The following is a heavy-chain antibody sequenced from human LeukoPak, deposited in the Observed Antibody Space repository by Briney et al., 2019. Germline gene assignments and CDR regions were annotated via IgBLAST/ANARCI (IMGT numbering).Heavy chain of an antibody. V-gene: IGHV3-53*01. D-gene: IGHD6-19*01. CDR1: GFTVSSNY. CDR3: ARVNSGYFDY. Sequence: PGGSLRLSCAAAGFTVSSNYMSWVRQAPGKGLEWVSVIYSGGSTYYADSVKGRFTISRDNSKNTLYLQMNSLRAEDTAVYYCARVNSGYFDYWGQGTLVTVSS. J-gene: IGHJ4*02. CDR2: IYSGGST.